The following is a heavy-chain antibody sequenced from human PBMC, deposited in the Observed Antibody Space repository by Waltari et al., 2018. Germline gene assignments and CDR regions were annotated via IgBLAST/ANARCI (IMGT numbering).Heavy chain of an antibody. CDR1: GFSLSTSGVG. D-gene: IGHD5-18*01. CDR3: AFIVSWSDLQLWYFDY. Sequence: ITLKESGPTLVNPTQTLTLTCTFSGFSLSTSGVGVGWYRQPPGKALEGLALIYCNDDRPYSQSLKSRLTITKDTSKNQVVLTMTYMDPVDSASYYCAFIVSWSDLQLWYFDYWGQGTLVTVSS. CDR2: IYCNDDR. V-gene: IGHV2-5*01. J-gene: IGHJ4*02.